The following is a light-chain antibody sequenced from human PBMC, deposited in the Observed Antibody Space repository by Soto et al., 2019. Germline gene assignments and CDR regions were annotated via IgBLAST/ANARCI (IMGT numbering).Light chain of an antibody. Sequence: DIQMTQSPSSLSASVGDRGTITCRPSQSIDNFLNWYQQKPGKAPNLLIYAASSLQSGVSSRFSGSGSGTDFTLTISSLQPEDSATYYCQQSYSLPYPCGQGTK. CDR3: QQSYSLPYP. J-gene: IGKJ2*01. CDR2: AAS. CDR1: QSIDNF. V-gene: IGKV1-39*01.